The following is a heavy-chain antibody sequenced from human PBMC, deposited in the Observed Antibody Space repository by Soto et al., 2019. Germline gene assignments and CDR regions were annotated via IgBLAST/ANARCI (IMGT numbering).Heavy chain of an antibody. D-gene: IGHD4-17*01. J-gene: IGHJ5*02. Sequence: SETLSLTCTVSGGSISSSSYYWGWIRQPPGKGLEWIGSIYYSGSTYYNPSLKSRVTISVDTSKNQFSLKLSSVTAADTAVYYCARQPTTVTTRRRGDLNWFDPWGQGTLVTVSS. CDR3: ARQPTTVTTRRRGDLNWFDP. CDR1: GGSISSSSYY. CDR2: IYYSGST. V-gene: IGHV4-39*01.